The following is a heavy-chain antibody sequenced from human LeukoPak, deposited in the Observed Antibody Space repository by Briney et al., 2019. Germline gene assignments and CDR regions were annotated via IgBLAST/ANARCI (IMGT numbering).Heavy chain of an antibody. J-gene: IGHJ4*02. CDR3: ARVFYSYGYVAG. V-gene: IGHV4-30-2*01. CDR1: GGSISSGGYY. Sequence: PSQTLSLTCTVSGGSISSGGYYWSWIRQPPGKGLEWIGYIYHSGSTYYNPSLKSRVTISVDRSKNQFSLKLSSETAADTAVYYCARVFYSYGYVAGWGQGTLVTVSS. CDR2: IYHSGST. D-gene: IGHD5-18*01.